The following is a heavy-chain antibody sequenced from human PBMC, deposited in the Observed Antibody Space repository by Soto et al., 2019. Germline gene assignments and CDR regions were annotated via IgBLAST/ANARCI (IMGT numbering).Heavy chain of an antibody. CDR3: AKGVDQFDY. J-gene: IGHJ4*02. D-gene: IGHD3-3*01. Sequence: EVQLLESGGGLVQPGGSLRLSCAASGFSFSTYAMSWVRQAPGKGLEWVSAVSGGGGTTYYADSVKGRFTISRDDSKNTLFLQMNSLRAEDTAKYYCAKGVDQFDYWGQVSLVTVAS. V-gene: IGHV3-23*01. CDR2: VSGGGGTT. CDR1: GFSFSTYA.